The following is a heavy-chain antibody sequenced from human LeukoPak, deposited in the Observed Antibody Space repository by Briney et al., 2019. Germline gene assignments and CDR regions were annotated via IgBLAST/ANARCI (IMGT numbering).Heavy chain of an antibody. D-gene: IGHD6-19*01. CDR3: ARARSGYSSGWYNWFDP. CDR1: GYTFTSYA. Sequence: GASVKVSCKASGYTFTSYAMHWVRQAPGLRLEWMGWINAGNGNTKYSQEFQGRVTITRDTSASTAYMELSSLRSEDMAVYYCARARSGYSSGWYNWFDPWGQGTLVTVSS. V-gene: IGHV1-3*03. J-gene: IGHJ5*02. CDR2: INAGNGNT.